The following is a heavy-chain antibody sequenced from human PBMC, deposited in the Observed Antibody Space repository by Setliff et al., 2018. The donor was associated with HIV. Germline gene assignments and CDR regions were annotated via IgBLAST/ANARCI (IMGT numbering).Heavy chain of an antibody. CDR3: ARLWFGTFDY. CDR1: GYTFIGHY. Sequence: ASVKVSCKASGYTFIGHYIHWVRQAPGQGLEWMGWINPNSGGTNYAQKFQGRVTMTRDTSISTAYMELSRLRSDDTAVYYCARLWFGTFDYWGQGTLVTVSS. J-gene: IGHJ4*02. CDR2: INPNSGGT. D-gene: IGHD3-10*01. V-gene: IGHV1-2*02.